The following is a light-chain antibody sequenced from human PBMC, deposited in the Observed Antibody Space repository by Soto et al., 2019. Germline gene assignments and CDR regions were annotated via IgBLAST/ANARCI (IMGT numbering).Light chain of an antibody. CDR2: DAS. CDR1: QTVPKSY. J-gene: IGKJ5*01. Sequence: IVLTQSPGTLSLSPGERATLSCRASQTVPKSYLAWYQQRPGQAPRLLIYDASNRATGIPDRFSGSESGTDFTLTISHLEREDFAVYYCHQYAWSPLTCGQGTRLEIK. CDR3: HQYAWSPLT. V-gene: IGKV3-20*01.